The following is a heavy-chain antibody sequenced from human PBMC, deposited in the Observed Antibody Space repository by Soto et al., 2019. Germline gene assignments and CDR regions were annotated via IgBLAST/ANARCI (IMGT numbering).Heavy chain of an antibody. D-gene: IGHD2-15*01. V-gene: IGHV5-51*01. CDR1: GYSFTSYW. J-gene: IGHJ4*02. Sequence: GSLKISWKRSGYSFTSYWIGWVRQMPGKGLERLGINYPGGCDTRYSRSFQGQITNSADNSISTAYLQWSSPKTSDTAMYYCARRRGRIASTPASEYSGEGNPVTVCS. CDR2: NYPGGCDT. CDR3: ARRRGRIASTPASEY.